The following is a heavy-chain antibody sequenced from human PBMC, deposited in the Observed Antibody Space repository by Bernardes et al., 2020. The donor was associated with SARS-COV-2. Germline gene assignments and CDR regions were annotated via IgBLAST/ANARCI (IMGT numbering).Heavy chain of an antibody. D-gene: IGHD2-2*01. J-gene: IGHJ3*01. CDR2: IIPIFGTT. Sequence: SVKVSCKASGGTLNMFVMSWVRQAPGRRLAWMGGIIPIFGTTHYAQKFQGRVTITADASTSTAYLELRSLRSEDTAIYFCARGRDIVVETSDSDASDVWGQGKMVTVST. V-gene: IGHV1-69*13. CDR3: ARGRDIVVETSDSDASDV. CDR1: GGTLNMFV.